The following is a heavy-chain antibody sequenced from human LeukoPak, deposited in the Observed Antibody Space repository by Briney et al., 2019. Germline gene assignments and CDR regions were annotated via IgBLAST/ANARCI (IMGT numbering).Heavy chain of an antibody. Sequence: SETLSLTCTVSGGSISSYYWSWIRQPAGKGLEGIGRFYTSGSTNYNPSVKSRVTMSVDTSKNQFSLKLSSVTAADTAVYYCARGGVISAFDIWGQGTMVTVSS. J-gene: IGHJ3*02. D-gene: IGHD3-16*02. CDR1: GGSISSYY. CDR2: FYTSGST. V-gene: IGHV4-4*07. CDR3: ARGGVISAFDI.